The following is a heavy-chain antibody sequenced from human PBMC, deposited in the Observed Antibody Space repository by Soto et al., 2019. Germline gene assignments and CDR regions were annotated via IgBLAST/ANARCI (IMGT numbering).Heavy chain of an antibody. CDR1: GGSISSYY. Sequence: SETLSLTCTVSGGSISSYYWSWIRQPPGKGLEWIGYIYDSGSTLYNPSLKSRVTISVDRPNNQFSLKLRSVTAADTAIYYCAGDVRSGSYRFDYWGQGTLVTVSS. J-gene: IGHJ4*02. D-gene: IGHD1-26*01. V-gene: IGHV4-59*08. CDR3: AGDVRSGSYRFDY. CDR2: IYDSGST.